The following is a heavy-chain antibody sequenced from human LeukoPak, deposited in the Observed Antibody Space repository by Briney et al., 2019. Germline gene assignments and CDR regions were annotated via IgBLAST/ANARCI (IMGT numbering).Heavy chain of an antibody. J-gene: IGHJ4*02. Sequence: SVKVSCKASGGTFSSYAISWVRQAPGQGLEWMGGIIPISGTANYAQKFQGRVTITADESTSTAYMELSSLRSEDTAVYYCARAGDYGVNYFDYWGQGTLVTVSS. CDR1: GGTFSSYA. D-gene: IGHD4-17*01. CDR3: ARAGDYGVNYFDY. CDR2: IIPISGTA. V-gene: IGHV1-69*13.